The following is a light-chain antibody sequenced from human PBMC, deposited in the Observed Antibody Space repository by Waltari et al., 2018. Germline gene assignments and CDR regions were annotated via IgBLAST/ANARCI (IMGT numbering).Light chain of an antibody. Sequence: QSALTQPRPVSGSPGQSVTISCPGTSSAVGGYDYVPWYQHPPGKAPKLRIWDVTKRPSGVPDRFSGSKSGNTASLTISGLQAEDEADYYCCSYAGSYTHVVFGGGTKLTVL. V-gene: IGLV2-11*02. CDR1: SSAVGGYDY. CDR3: CSYAGSYTHVV. J-gene: IGLJ2*01. CDR2: DVT.